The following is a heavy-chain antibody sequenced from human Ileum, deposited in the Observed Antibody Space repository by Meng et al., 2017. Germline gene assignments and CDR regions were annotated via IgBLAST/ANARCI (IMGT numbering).Heavy chain of an antibody. Sequence: QVQLQGSGPRLVRPSGTLSLTCAVSSGSISSNTYWSWVRQPPGKRLEWIGQISHSGSAYYNPSLKSRVTMSVDKSKSQFSLMLTSVTAADTAIYYCARHGGYSQDFWGQGTLVTVSS. D-gene: IGHD4-23*01. CDR3: ARHGGYSQDF. CDR2: ISHSGSA. J-gene: IGHJ4*02. CDR1: SGSISSNTY. V-gene: IGHV4-4*02.